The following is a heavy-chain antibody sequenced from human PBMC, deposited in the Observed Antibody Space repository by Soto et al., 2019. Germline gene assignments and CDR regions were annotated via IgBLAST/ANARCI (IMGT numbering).Heavy chain of an antibody. CDR3: ARVLGSSGYYYATSHDAFDI. CDR2: INPNSGGT. CDR1: GYTFTGYY. J-gene: IGHJ3*02. D-gene: IGHD3-22*01. V-gene: IGHV1-2*02. Sequence: SVKVSCKASGYTFTGYYMHWVRQAPGQGLEWMGWINPNSGGTNYAQKFQGRVTMTRDTSISTAYMELSRLRSDDTAVYYCARVLGSSGYYYATSHDAFDIWGQGTMVTVSS.